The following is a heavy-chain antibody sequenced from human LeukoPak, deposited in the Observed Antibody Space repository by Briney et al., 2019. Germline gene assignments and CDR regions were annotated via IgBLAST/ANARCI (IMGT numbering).Heavy chain of an antibody. J-gene: IGHJ5*02. CDR3: AKSNGYRVYNWFDP. D-gene: IGHD1-1*01. Sequence: TGGSLRLSCAASGFTLRVLPLGWVGRVQGKGLNWVSSVSGSGGSTYYADSVKGRFTISRDNSNNTLYLQMNSLRAEDTAVYYCAKSNGYRVYNWFDPWGQGTLVTVSS. CDR1: GFTLRVLP. CDR2: VSGSGGST. V-gene: IGHV3-23*01.